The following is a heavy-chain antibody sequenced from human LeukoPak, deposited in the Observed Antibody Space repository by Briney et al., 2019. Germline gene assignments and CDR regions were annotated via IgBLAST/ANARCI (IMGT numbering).Heavy chain of an antibody. CDR3: ARLRPVAGYDAFDI. J-gene: IGHJ3*02. Sequence: SETLSLTCAVYGGSFSGYYWSWIRQPPGKGLEWIGYIYYSGSTNYNPSLKSRVTMSVDTSKSQFSLKLTSVTAADTAVYYCARLRPVAGYDAFDIWGHGTMVTVSS. V-gene: IGHV4-59*08. CDR1: GGSFSGYY. CDR2: IYYSGST. D-gene: IGHD6-19*01.